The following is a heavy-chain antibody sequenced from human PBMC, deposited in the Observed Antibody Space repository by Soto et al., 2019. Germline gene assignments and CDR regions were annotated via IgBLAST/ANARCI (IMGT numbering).Heavy chain of an antibody. CDR1: AFTFSNYW. CDR3: AKDLSYSSGVNWFDP. Sequence: PGGSLRLSCAASAFTFSNYWMSWVRQAPGKGLEWVANIKQDGSEKYYVDSVKGRFTISRDNAKNSLYLQMNSLRAEDTAVFYCAKDLSYSSGVNWFDPWGQGTLVTVSS. J-gene: IGHJ5*02. V-gene: IGHV3-7*03. CDR2: IKQDGSEK. D-gene: IGHD6-19*01.